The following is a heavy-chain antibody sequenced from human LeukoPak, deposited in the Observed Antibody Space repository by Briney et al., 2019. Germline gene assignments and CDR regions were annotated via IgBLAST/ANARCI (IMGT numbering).Heavy chain of an antibody. CDR1: GFTFSSYW. Sequence: GGSLRLSCAASGFTFSSYWMHWVRQAPGKGLEWVSVIYSGGSTYYADSVKGRFTISRDNSKNTLYLQMNSLRAEDTAVYYCARDRIFYFWGQGTLVTVSS. J-gene: IGHJ4*02. CDR2: IYSGGST. V-gene: IGHV3-53*01. D-gene: IGHD2-8*01. CDR3: ARDRIFYF.